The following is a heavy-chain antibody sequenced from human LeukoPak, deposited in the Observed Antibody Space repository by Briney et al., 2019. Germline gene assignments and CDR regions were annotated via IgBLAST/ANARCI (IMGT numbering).Heavy chain of an antibody. J-gene: IGHJ4*02. Sequence: GGSLRLSCAASGFTFDDYAMHWVRHAPGKGLEWVSGISWNSGSIGSADSVKGRFTTSRDNAKNSLYLQMNSLRAEDMALYYCAKDIADSGYDSGGFDYWGQGTLVTVSS. D-gene: IGHD5-12*01. CDR3: AKDIADSGYDSGGFDY. CDR2: ISWNSGSI. V-gene: IGHV3-9*03. CDR1: GFTFDDYA.